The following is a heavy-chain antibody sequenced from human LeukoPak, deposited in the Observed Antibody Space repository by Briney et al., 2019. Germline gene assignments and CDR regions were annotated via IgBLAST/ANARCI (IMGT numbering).Heavy chain of an antibody. CDR1: GFTFSVYW. CDR3: ARGKAVAGTFSWFDP. D-gene: IGHD6-19*01. Sequence: PGGSLRLSCAASGFTFSVYWMHWVCQAPGRGLVWVSLINSDGSSTRYADSVKGRFTISRDNAKNTLYLQMNSLRAEDTAVYYCARGKAVAGTFSWFDPWGQGTLVTVSS. V-gene: IGHV3-74*01. CDR2: INSDGSST. J-gene: IGHJ5*02.